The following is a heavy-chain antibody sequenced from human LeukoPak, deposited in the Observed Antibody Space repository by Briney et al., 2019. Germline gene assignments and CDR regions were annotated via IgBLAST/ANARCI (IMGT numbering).Heavy chain of an antibody. J-gene: IGHJ4*02. V-gene: IGHV1-8*01. Sequence: ASVKVSCKASGYTFTSYDINWVRQATGQGLEWMGWMNPNSGNTGYAQKFQGRVTMTRNTSISTAYMELSSQRSEDTAVYYCARGPRSTSCFDYWGQGTLVTVSS. CDR1: GYTFTSYD. D-gene: IGHD2-2*01. CDR3: ARGPRSTSCFDY. CDR2: MNPNSGNT.